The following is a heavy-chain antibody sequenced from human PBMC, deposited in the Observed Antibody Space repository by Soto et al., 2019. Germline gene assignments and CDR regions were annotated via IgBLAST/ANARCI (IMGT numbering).Heavy chain of an antibody. CDR3: ASLYGVTYSGNDDY. J-gene: IGHJ4*02. CDR2: IYSGGSP. D-gene: IGHD5-12*01. V-gene: IGHV3-66*01. CDR1: GFTVSDNY. Sequence: PGGSLRLSCAVSGFTVSDNYMDWVRQAPGKGLEWVSTIYSGGSPFYADSVRDRFTISRDNSKNMLFLQMDSLRAEDTAVYYCASLYGVTYSGNDDYWGQGTLVTVSS.